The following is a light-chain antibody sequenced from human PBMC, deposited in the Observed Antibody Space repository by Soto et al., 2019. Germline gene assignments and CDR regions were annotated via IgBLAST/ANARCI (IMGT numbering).Light chain of an antibody. V-gene: IGKV1-39*01. CDR2: AAS. CDR3: QQSSTTPIT. CDR1: QSINNY. Sequence: DIQMTQPPSSLSASVGDRVTITCRASQSINNYLNWYQQKPGKAPNLLIYAASTLQSGVPPRFSGSGSGTDFTLTISSVAPDDLATYYCQQSSTTPITFGQGTRLEIK. J-gene: IGKJ5*01.